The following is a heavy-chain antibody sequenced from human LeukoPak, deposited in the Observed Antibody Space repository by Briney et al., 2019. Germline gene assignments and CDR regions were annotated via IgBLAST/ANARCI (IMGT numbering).Heavy chain of an antibody. CDR3: ARGRVYGYELSY. V-gene: IGHV4-34*01. D-gene: IGHD5-18*01. CDR2: INHSGST. J-gene: IGHJ4*02. Sequence: PSETLSLTCAVYGGSFSGYYWSWIRQPPGKGLEWIGEINHSGSTNYNPSLKSRVTISVDTSKNQFPLKLSSVTAADTAVYYCARGRVYGYELSYWGQGTLVTVSS. CDR1: GGSFSGYY.